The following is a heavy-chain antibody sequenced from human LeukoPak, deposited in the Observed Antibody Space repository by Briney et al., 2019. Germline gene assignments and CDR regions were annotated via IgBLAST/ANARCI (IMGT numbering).Heavy chain of an antibody. J-gene: IGHJ4*02. CDR3: AKDWNYDSSGLYYFDF. Sequence: TGGSLRPSCAASGFTFHKYAMSWVRQAPGKGLEWVSGISPSGSTYYADSVNGRLTISRDNSKNTLYLQMNTLRAEDTAVYYCAKDWNYDSSGLYYFDFWGQGTLVTVSS. D-gene: IGHD3-22*01. CDR2: ISPSGST. V-gene: IGHV3-23*01. CDR1: GFTFHKYA.